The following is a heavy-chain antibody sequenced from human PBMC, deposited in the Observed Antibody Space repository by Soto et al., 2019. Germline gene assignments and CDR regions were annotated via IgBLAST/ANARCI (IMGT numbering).Heavy chain of an antibody. J-gene: IGHJ6*02. CDR3: ARHVPAAGYYYGMDV. CDR2: IIPIFGTA. Sequence: QVQLVQSGAEVKKPGSSVKVSCKASGGTFSSYAISWVRQAPGQGLEWMGGIIPIFGTANYAQKFQGRVTIPADEPTSTAYMELSSLRYEDTAVYYCARHVPAAGYYYGMDVWGQGTTVTVSS. V-gene: IGHV1-69*12. CDR1: GGTFSSYA. D-gene: IGHD2-2*01.